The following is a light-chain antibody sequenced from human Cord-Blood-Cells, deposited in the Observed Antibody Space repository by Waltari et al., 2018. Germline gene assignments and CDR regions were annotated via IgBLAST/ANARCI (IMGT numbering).Light chain of an antibody. Sequence: EIVMTQSPATLSLSPGERATLSCRASQSVSSSYLSWYQQKPGQAPRLLIDGASTRATGIPARFSGSWSGTDFTLTISSLQPEDFAVYYCQQDYNLPLTFGGGTKVEIK. CDR2: GAS. CDR3: QQDYNLPLT. CDR1: QSVSSSY. J-gene: IGKJ4*01. V-gene: IGKV3D-7*01.